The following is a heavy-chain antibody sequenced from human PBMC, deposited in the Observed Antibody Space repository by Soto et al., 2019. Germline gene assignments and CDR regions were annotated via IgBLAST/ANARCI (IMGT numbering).Heavy chain of an antibody. CDR1: GFTFSSSW. D-gene: IGHD6-19*01. Sequence: EVQLVESGGGLVQPGGSLRLSCAACGFTFSSSWMHWVRQAPGKGLVWVSRINSGASTTNYADSVKGRFTISRDNAKNTLYLQMDSLTAEDTAVYYCARGPSGWFGYDYWGQGTLVTVSS. J-gene: IGHJ4*02. V-gene: IGHV3-74*01. CDR3: ARGPSGWFGYDY. CDR2: INSGASTT.